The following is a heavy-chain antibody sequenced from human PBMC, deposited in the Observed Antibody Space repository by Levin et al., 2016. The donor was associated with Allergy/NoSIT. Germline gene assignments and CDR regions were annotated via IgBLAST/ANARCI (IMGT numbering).Heavy chain of an antibody. CDR1: GFTFSSYG. Sequence: GESLKISCAASGFTFSSYGMHWVRQAPGKGLEWVAVISYDGSNKYYADSVKGRFTISRDNSKNTLYLQMNSLRAEDTAVYYCAKDILIASAHGNYGMDVWGQGTTVTVSS. D-gene: IGHD6-13*01. CDR2: ISYDGSNK. V-gene: IGHV3-30*18. CDR3: AKDILIASAHGNYGMDV. J-gene: IGHJ6*02.